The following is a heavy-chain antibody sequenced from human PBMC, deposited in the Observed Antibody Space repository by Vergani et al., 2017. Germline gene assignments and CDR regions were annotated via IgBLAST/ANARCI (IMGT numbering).Heavy chain of an antibody. CDR2: VLFDGSNE. CDR3: ARDLAYCHEGSCAL. CDR1: GFTCNRYG. D-gene: IGHD2-15*01. J-gene: IGHJ4*02. Sequence: QVQLVQSGGGVVQPGGSLRLSCVASGFTCNRYGMQWVRQAPGKGLEWVAYVLFDGSNEYYADSVKGRFIVSRDNSNDALYLQMNSLRTDDTAVYYCARDLAYCHEGSCALWGQGSVVTVSS. V-gene: IGHV3-30*02.